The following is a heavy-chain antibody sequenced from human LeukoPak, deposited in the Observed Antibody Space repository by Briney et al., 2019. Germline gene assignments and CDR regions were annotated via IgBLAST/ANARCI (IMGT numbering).Heavy chain of an antibody. J-gene: IGHJ2*01. D-gene: IGHD2-21*02. CDR2: IYYGGST. CDR3: ARVSGVTSRYFDL. CDR1: GGSISSYY. Sequence: PSETLSLTCTVSGGSISSYYWSWIRQPPGKGLEWIGYIYYGGSTNYNPSLKSRVTISVDTSKNQFSLKLSSVTAADTAVYYCARVSGVTSRYFDLWGRGTLVTVSS. V-gene: IGHV4-59*01.